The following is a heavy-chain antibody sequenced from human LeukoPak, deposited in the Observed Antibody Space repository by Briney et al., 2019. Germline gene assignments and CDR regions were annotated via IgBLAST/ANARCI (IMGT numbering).Heavy chain of an antibody. D-gene: IGHD6-6*01. Sequence: ASVKVSCKVSGYTLTELSMHWVRQAPGKGLEWMGGFDPEDGETIYAQKFQGRVTMIEDTSTDTAYMELSSLRSEDTAVYYCATGEQLVRWGQGTLVTVSS. CDR3: ATGEQLVR. CDR2: FDPEDGET. V-gene: IGHV1-24*01. J-gene: IGHJ4*02. CDR1: GYTLTELS.